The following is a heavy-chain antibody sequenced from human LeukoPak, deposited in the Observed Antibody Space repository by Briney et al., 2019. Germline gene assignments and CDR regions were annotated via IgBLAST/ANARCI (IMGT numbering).Heavy chain of an antibody. J-gene: IGHJ3*02. Sequence: SETLSLTCIVSGGSISTYYWTWIRQPPGKGLEWIGHIFYTGSTIYNPSLKSRVTIPVDMPKNDFSLKLSSVTAADTAVYYCARSVEMASVKAFDIWGQGTMVTVSS. V-gene: IGHV4-59*01. CDR1: GGSISTYY. D-gene: IGHD5-24*01. CDR3: ARSVEMASVKAFDI. CDR2: IFYTGST.